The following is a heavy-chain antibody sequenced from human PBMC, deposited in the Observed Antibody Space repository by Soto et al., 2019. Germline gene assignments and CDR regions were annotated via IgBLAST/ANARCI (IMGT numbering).Heavy chain of an antibody. CDR2: ISYDGSKT. CDR1: GFTFSSYA. J-gene: IGHJ4*02. CDR3: ARDRGWLDDYDSSGYFYFDY. D-gene: IGHD3-22*01. V-gene: IGHV3-30-3*01. Sequence: QVQVVESGGGVVQPGRSLRLSCVVSGFTFSSYAIHWVRQAPGKGLEWVAVISYDGSKTYYADSVKGRFTISRDNSKNTLDQQMNGLRPQETAVHYCARDRGWLDDYDSSGYFYFDYWGQGALVTV.